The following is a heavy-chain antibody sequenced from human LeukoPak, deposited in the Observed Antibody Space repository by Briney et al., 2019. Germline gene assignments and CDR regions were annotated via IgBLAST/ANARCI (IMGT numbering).Heavy chain of an antibody. CDR1: GFTFSSYW. CDR2: IKYDGSQK. D-gene: IGHD6-13*01. V-gene: IGHV3-7*01. Sequence: GGSLRLSCGVSGFTFSSYWMNWVRQARGKGLEWVASIKYDGSQKSYVDSVKGRFTICRDNAKNSLYLQMRSMRAEDTAVYSCARDGATAGLYFDLWGQGALVTVSS. CDR3: ARDGATAGLYFDL. J-gene: IGHJ4*01.